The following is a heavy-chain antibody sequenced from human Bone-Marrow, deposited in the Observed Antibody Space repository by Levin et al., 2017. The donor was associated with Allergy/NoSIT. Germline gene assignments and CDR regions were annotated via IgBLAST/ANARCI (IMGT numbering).Heavy chain of an antibody. Sequence: SETLSLTCTVSGASISSSSYYWGWVRQPPGKGLEWIGSFYYSGNTFYNPSLQSRVTISVDTSKNQFSLQLRSVTAADTAVYYCATNSGSYLRYFDFWGQGSLVTVSS. CDR2: FYYSGNT. CDR3: ATNSGSYLRYFDF. V-gene: IGHV4-39*01. J-gene: IGHJ4*02. CDR1: GASISSSSYY. D-gene: IGHD1-26*01.